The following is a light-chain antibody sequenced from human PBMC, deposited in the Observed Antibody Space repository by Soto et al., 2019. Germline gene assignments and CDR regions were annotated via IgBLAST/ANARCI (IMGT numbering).Light chain of an antibody. CDR1: SSDVGSYNL. CDR2: EGS. V-gene: IGLV2-23*01. J-gene: IGLJ1*01. CDR3: CSYADSSRIYV. Sequence: QSALTQPASVSGSPGQSITISCTGTSSDVGSYNLVSWYQQHPGKAPKLMIYEGSKRPSGISNRFSGSKPGNTASLTISGLQAEDEAEYYCCSYADSSRIYVFGSGTKVTVL.